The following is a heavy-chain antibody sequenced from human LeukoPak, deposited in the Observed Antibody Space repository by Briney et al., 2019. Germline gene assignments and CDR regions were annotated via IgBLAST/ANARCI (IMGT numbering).Heavy chain of an antibody. Sequence: KSSETLSLTCAVYGGSFSAYYWTWIRQPPGKGLEWIGEINHGGSTNYNPSLKSRVTISIDTSNNQFSLKLSSVTAADTAVYYCARYFDYGGNSRVFQHWGQGTLVTVSS. J-gene: IGHJ1*01. CDR2: INHGGST. V-gene: IGHV4-34*01. CDR3: ARYFDYGGNSRVFQH. CDR1: GGSFSAYY. D-gene: IGHD4-23*01.